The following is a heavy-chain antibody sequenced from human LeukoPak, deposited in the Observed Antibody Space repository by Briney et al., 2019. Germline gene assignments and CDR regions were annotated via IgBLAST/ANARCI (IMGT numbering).Heavy chain of an antibody. D-gene: IGHD3-22*01. CDR2: ISGSGGNT. J-gene: IGHJ4*02. CDR3: ARDARDYYDSSGYDY. Sequence: QPGGSLRLSCAASGFTFSSHGMNWVRQAPGKGLEWVSGISGSGGNTYYADSVKGRFTISRDNSKNTLYLQMNSLRSDDTAVYYCARDARDYYDSSGYDYWGQGTLVTVSS. CDR1: GFTFSSHG. V-gene: IGHV3-23*01.